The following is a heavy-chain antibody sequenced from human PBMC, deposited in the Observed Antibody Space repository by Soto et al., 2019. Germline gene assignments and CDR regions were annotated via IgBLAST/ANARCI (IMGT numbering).Heavy chain of an antibody. D-gene: IGHD3-22*01. V-gene: IGHV1-69*06. Sequence: QGELVQSGAEVKKPGSSVKVSCQASEDTFRNYAISWVRQAPGQGLAWMGGIIPIFGTANYAQKFQGRVTITADTSANTEYLELSRLRSEDTAVYYWASTKYDSSAYYYLYLGLWGRGNMVTVAS. J-gene: IGHJ2*01. CDR1: EDTFRNYA. CDR2: IIPIFGTA. CDR3: ASTKYDSSAYYYLYLGL.